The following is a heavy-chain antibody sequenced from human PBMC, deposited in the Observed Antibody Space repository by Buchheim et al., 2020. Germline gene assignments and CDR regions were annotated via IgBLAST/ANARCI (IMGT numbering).Heavy chain of an antibody. CDR3: AKISITSSNFDY. J-gene: IGHJ4*02. Sequence: QVQLVESGGGVVQPGTSLRVSCVASGFTFSDHGIHWVRQAPGKGLEWVSSISGGVGSAYYADSVKGRFTFSRDNSKNTLYLQMSSLRAEDTAVYYCAKISITSSNFDYWGQG. D-gene: IGHD6-6*01. V-gene: IGHV3-NL1*01. CDR2: ISGGVGSA. CDR1: GFTFSDHG.